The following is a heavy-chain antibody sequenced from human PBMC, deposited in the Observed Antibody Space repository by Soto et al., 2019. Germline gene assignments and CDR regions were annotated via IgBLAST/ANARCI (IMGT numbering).Heavy chain of an antibody. CDR1: GFTFSSYW. CDR2: IKQSGSET. CDR3: ARGYSIDY. V-gene: IGHV3-7*03. J-gene: IGHJ4*02. Sequence: GSLRLSCAASGFTFSSYWMTWVRQAPGKGLEWVANIKQSGSETYYVDSVKGRFTISRDDAKNAVYLQMNTLRAEDTAVYFCARGYSIDYWGQGTLVTVSS. D-gene: IGHD5-18*01.